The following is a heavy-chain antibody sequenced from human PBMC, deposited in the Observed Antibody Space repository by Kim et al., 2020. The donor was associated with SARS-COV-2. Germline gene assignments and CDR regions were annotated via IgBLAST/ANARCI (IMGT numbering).Heavy chain of an antibody. CDR3: ARDLFAVPGTTGK. D-gene: IGHD1-7*01. CDR1: GFTFSSYS. Sequence: GGSLRLSCAASGFTFSSYSMNWVRQAPGKGLEWVSSISSSSSYIYYADSVKGRFTISRDNAKNSLYLQMNSLRAEDTAVYYCARDLFAVPGTTGKWGQGTLVTVSS. V-gene: IGHV3-21*01. J-gene: IGHJ4*02. CDR2: ISSSSSYI.